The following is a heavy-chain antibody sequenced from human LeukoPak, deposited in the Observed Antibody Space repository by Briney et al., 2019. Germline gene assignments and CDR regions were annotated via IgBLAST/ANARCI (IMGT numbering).Heavy chain of an antibody. CDR1: GFTFTNSA. V-gene: IGHV1-58*02. D-gene: IGHD3-10*01. J-gene: IGHJ4*02. CDR3: VAGLGSGYP. CDR2: IVVGSGNT. Sequence: SVKVSCKASGFTFTNSAIQWVRQARGQRLEWIGWIVVGSGNTDYAQKFQDRVTITRDMSTSTAYMELSSLRYEDTAVFYCVAGLGSGYPWGQGTVVTVSS.